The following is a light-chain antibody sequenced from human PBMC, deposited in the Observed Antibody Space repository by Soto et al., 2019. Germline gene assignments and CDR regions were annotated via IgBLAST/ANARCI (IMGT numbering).Light chain of an antibody. CDR1: KSLNSS. J-gene: IGKJ1*01. CDR3: QNYIGYSGM. Sequence: DIQMTQSPSTLSASVGDRVTITCRASKSLNSSLAWYQHKPGKAPKLLIHKASILASGVPSRFSGSDSGAEFTLTISSLQPDDFATYYCQNYIGYSGMFGQGTKVDIK. V-gene: IGKV1-5*03. CDR2: KAS.